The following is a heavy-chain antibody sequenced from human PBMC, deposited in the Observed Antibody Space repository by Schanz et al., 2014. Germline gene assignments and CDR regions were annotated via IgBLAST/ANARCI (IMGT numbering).Heavy chain of an antibody. CDR3: ARDGGRDGYNLAFDV. Sequence: QVQLVESGGGLVKPGGSLRLSCVASGFTFSDYYMSWIRQAPGKGLEWVSSLYIGGGSTRYADSVKGRFIISRDSSKNTLFLQMNSLRAEDTAVYFCARDGGRDGYNLAFDVWGQGTLVTVSS. V-gene: IGHV3-11*05. CDR1: GFTFSDYY. CDR2: LYIGGGST. D-gene: IGHD5-12*01. J-gene: IGHJ3*01.